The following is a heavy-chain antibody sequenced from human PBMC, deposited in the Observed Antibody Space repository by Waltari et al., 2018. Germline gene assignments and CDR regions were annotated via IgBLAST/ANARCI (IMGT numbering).Heavy chain of an antibody. CDR3: ARAPVLRFLEWLRNNWFDP. V-gene: IGHV1-8*01. Sequence: QVQLVQSGAEVKKPGASVKVSCKASGYTFTSYDINWVRQATGQGLEWMGWMNPNSGNTGYAQKFQGRVTMTRNTSISTAYMELSSLRSEDTAVYYCARAPVLRFLEWLRNNWFDPWGQGTLVTVSS. D-gene: IGHD3-3*01. J-gene: IGHJ5*02. CDR2: MNPNSGNT. CDR1: GYTFTSYD.